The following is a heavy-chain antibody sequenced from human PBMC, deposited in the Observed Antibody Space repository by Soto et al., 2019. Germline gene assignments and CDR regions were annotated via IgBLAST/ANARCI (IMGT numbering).Heavy chain of an antibody. CDR1: GFSLSTSGVG. V-gene: IGHV2-5*01. CDR3: AHRRTGYSSSWSWFDP. D-gene: IGHD6-13*01. Sequence: SGPTLENPTQTLTLTCTFSGFSLSTSGVGVGWIHQPPGKALEWLALIYWNDDKRYSPSLKSRLTITKDTSKNQVVLTMTNMDPVDTATYYCAHRRTGYSSSWSWFDPWGPGTLVTVSS. J-gene: IGHJ5*02. CDR2: IYWNDDK.